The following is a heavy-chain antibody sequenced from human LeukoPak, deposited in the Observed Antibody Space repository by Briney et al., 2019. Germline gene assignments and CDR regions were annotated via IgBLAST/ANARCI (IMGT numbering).Heavy chain of an antibody. D-gene: IGHD3-3*01. Sequence: AGGSLRLSCAASGFTFSSYWMSRVRQAPGKGLEWVANIKQDGSEKYYVDSVKGRFTISRDNAKNSLYLQMNSLRAEDTAVYYCARDGTIFGVVPYYFDYWGQGTLVTVSS. CDR3: ARDGTIFGVVPYYFDY. J-gene: IGHJ4*02. CDR1: GFTFSSYW. CDR2: IKQDGSEK. V-gene: IGHV3-7*01.